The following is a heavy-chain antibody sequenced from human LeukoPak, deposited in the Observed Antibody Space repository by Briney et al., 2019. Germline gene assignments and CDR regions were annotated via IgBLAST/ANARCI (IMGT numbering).Heavy chain of an antibody. CDR1: GGSISSGNW. D-gene: IGHD3-3*01. J-gene: IGHJ5*02. V-gene: IGHV4-4*02. CDR2: IYRDGNT. Sequence: SETLSLTCVVSGGSISSGNWWSWVRQSPEKGLEWIGEIYRDGNTNYNPSLKSRATISVDTSNNQFSLKVNSVTAADTAVYYCARHKIVITMLGVHRWFDPWGQGTLVAVSS. CDR3: ARHKIVITMLGVHRWFDP.